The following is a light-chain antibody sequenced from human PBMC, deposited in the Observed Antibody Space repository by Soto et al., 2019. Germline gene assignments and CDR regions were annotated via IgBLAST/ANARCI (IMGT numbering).Light chain of an antibody. Sequence: EIVLTQSPGTVSLSPGERATLSCRASQSVGSRWLAWYQQKPGQAPRVLIYGGSNRATGIPDRFSGSCSRTDFTLTISRLEPEDFAVYYCQQYYSSRTFGQGTKVEMK. J-gene: IGKJ1*01. CDR3: QQYYSSRT. CDR2: GGS. V-gene: IGKV3-20*01. CDR1: QSVGSRW.